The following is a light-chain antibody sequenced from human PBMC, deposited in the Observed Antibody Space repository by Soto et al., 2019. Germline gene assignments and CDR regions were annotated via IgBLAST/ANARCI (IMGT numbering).Light chain of an antibody. CDR2: IEGSGSY. J-gene: IGLJ2*01. CDR3: ETWDSNIRV. Sequence: QSVLTQSSSASASLGSSVKLTCTLSSGHRSYIIAWHQQQPGKAPRYLMKIEGSGSYNNGSGVTDRFSGSSSGADRYLTMSTLQSEDEADYYCETWDSNIRVFGGGTQLTVL. V-gene: IGLV4-60*03. CDR1: SGHRSYI.